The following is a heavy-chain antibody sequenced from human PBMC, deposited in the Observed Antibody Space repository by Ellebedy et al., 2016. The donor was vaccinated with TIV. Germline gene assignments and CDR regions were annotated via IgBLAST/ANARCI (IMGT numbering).Heavy chain of an antibody. D-gene: IGHD2-15*01. CDR1: GGSISSYY. CDR3: ARVLTDYYYYGMDV. CDR2: IYYSGST. Sequence: SETLSLTCTVSGGSISSYYWSWIRQPPGKGLEWIGYIYYSGSTNYNPSLKSRVTISVDKSKNQFSLKLSSVTAADTAVYYCARVLTDYYYYGMDVWGQGTTVTVSS. V-gene: IGHV4-59*12. J-gene: IGHJ6*02.